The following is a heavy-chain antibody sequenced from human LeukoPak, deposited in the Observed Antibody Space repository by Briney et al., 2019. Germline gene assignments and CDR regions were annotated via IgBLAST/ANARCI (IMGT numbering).Heavy chain of an antibody. CDR3: AREQQPSWFDP. CDR1: GGSVSSGSYY. D-gene: IGHD6-13*01. J-gene: IGHJ5*02. Sequence: SETLSLTCTVSGGSVSSGSYYWRWIRQPPGKGLEWIGYIYYSGSTNYNPSLKSRVTISVDTSKNQFSLKLSSVTAADTAVYYCAREQQPSWFDPWGQGTLVTVSS. V-gene: IGHV4-61*01. CDR2: IYYSGST.